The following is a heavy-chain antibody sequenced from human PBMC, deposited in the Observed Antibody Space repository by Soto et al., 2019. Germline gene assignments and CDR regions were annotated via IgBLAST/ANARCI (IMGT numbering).Heavy chain of an antibody. Sequence: ASAKVSCKASGYTFTRYYMHWVRQSRGQGLEWMGIINPSGGSTSYAQRFQGRVTMTRDTSTSTVYMELSSLRSEDTAVYFCVRDFLLGPPGEGSFGEHGAFESWGQGTMVTVSS. V-gene: IGHV1-46*03. D-gene: IGHD3-10*01. CDR3: VRDFLLGPPGEGSFGEHGAFES. J-gene: IGHJ3*02. CDR1: GYTFTRYY. CDR2: INPSGGST.